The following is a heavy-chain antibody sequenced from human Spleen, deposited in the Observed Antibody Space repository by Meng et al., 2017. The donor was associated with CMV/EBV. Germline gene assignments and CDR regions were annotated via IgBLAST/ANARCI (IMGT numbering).Heavy chain of an antibody. D-gene: IGHD6-19*01. V-gene: IGHV4-30-4*02. CDR2: IYYSGSA. CDR1: GDSISSGDHY. CDR3: ARDSPWDGGWYYGMDV. Sequence: SETLSLTCTVSGDSISSGDHYWSWIRQPPGKGLEWIGYIYYSGSAFYNPSLKSRVTISADTSKNQFSLKLRSVTAADSAVYYCARDSPWDGGWYYGMDVWGQGTTVTVSS. J-gene: IGHJ6*02.